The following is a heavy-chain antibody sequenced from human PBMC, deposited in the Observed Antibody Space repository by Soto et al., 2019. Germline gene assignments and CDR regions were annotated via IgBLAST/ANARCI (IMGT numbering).Heavy chain of an antibody. CDR2: ISSSGNTI. D-gene: IGHD3-22*01. Sequence: QVQLVESGGGLVKTSGSLRIACAASGFTFSDYYMSWVRQAPGKGLEWVSYISSSGNTIYYADSVKGRFTISRDNAKNSLYLQMNSLRAEHTALYFCAKMSSENYYDPVFSWGQGTLVTVSS. J-gene: IGHJ4*02. V-gene: IGHV3-11*01. CDR1: GFTFSDYY. CDR3: AKMSSENYYDPVFS.